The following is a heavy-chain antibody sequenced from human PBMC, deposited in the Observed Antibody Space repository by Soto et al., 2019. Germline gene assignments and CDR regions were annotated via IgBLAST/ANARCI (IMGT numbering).Heavy chain of an antibody. V-gene: IGHV3-15*07. CDR3: TTDRMEYKAVAGSDAFDI. D-gene: IGHD6-19*01. Sequence: EVRLVESGGGLVKPGGSLRLSCAASGFIFSNAWVNWVRQAPGKGLEWVGRIKSKTDGGTRDYAAPVKGRVTISRDDSENTVYLQMNSLKTEDTGVYYCTTDRMEYKAVAGSDAFDIWGQGTMVIVSS. CDR2: IKSKTDGGTR. J-gene: IGHJ3*02. CDR1: GFIFSNAW.